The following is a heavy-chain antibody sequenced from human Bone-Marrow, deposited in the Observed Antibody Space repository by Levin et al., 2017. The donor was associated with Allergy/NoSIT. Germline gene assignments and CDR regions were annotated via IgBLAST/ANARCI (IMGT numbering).Heavy chain of an antibody. CDR1: GYSFTSYW. Sequence: GESLKISCKGSGYSFTSYWIGWVRQMPGKGLEWMGIIYPGDSDTKYSPSFQGQVTISADKSISTAYLQWSSLKASDTAMYYWARHLRSSTWYWDYWGQGTLVTVSS. V-gene: IGHV5-51*01. D-gene: IGHD6-13*01. J-gene: IGHJ4*02. CDR3: ARHLRSSTWYWDY. CDR2: IYPGDSDT.